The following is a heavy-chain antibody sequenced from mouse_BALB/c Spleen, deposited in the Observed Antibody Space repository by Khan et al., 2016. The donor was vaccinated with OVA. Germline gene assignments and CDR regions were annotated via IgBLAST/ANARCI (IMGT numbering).Heavy chain of an antibody. CDR3: ARDYWDVFAY. V-gene: IGHV14-3*02. CDR1: GFNIKDTY. D-gene: IGHD4-1*01. J-gene: IGHJ3*01. CDR2: IDPANGNT. Sequence: MQLEESGAELVKPGASVKLSCTASGFNIKDTYMHWVKQRPEQGLEWIGRIDPANGNTKYDPKFQGKATITADTSSNTAYLQLSSLTSEDTVVYYCARDYWDVFAYWGQGTLVTVSA.